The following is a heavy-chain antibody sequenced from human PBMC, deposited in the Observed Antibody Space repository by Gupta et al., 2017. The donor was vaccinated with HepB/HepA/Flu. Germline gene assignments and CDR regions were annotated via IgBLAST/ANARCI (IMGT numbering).Heavy chain of an antibody. CDR1: GFTFSRYS. Sequence: EVQLVESGGGLVKPGGSLRLSCAASGFTFSRYSMNWVRQAPGKGLEWVSSISSSSSYIYYTDSVKGRFTISRDNAKNSLYLQMNSLRAEDTAVYYCARDSSSAGILDYWGQGTLVTVSS. CDR2: ISSSSSYI. CDR3: ARDSSSAGILDY. J-gene: IGHJ4*02. V-gene: IGHV3-21*01. D-gene: IGHD6-6*01.